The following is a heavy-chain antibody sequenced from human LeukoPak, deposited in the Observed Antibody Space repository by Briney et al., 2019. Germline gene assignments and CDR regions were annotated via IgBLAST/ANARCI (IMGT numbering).Heavy chain of an antibody. CDR3: ARQGAGLYYYYMDV. CDR1: GGSISSSSYY. Sequence: SETLSLTCTVSGGSISSSSYYWGWIRQPPGKGLEWIGSIYYSGSTYYNPSLKSRVTISVDTSKNQFSLKLSSVTAADTAVYYCARQGAGLYYYYMDVWGKGTTVTVSS. J-gene: IGHJ6*03. CDR2: IYYSGST. V-gene: IGHV4-39*01. D-gene: IGHD6-19*01.